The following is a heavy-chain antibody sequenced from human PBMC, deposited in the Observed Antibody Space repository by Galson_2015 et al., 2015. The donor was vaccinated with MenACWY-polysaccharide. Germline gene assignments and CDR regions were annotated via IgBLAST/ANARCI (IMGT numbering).Heavy chain of an antibody. Sequence: SLRLSCAASGFTFSDYYMSWIRQAPGKGLEWVSYISSSGSTIYYADSVKGRFTISRDNAKNSLYLQMNSLRAEDTAVYYCARDFRDYYDSSGYYGVPSAAYDIWGQGTMVTVSS. CDR3: ARDFRDYYDSSGYYGVPSAAYDI. D-gene: IGHD3-22*01. V-gene: IGHV3-11*01. J-gene: IGHJ3*02. CDR2: ISSSGSTI. CDR1: GFTFSDYY.